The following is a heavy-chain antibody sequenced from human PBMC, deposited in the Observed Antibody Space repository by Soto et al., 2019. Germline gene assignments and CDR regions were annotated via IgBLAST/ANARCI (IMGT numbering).Heavy chain of an antibody. CDR3: AHSLIGYYYDSSGSNWFDP. CDR1: GFSLSTSGVG. D-gene: IGHD3-22*01. Sequence: QITLKESGPTLAKPTQTLTLTCTFSGFSLSTSGVGVGWIRQPPGKALEWLALIYWDDDKRYSPSLKSRLTITQDTSKNQVVLTMTNMDPVDTATYYCAHSLIGYYYDSSGSNWFDPWGQGTLVTVSS. V-gene: IGHV2-5*02. J-gene: IGHJ5*02. CDR2: IYWDDDK.